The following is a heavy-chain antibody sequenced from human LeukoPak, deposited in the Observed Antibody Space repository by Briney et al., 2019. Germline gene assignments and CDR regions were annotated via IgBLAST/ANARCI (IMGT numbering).Heavy chain of an antibody. CDR1: GGSISSYY. CDR2: IYYSGST. J-gene: IGHJ4*02. Sequence: SETLSLTCTVSGGSISSYYWSWIRQPPGKGLEWIGYIYYSGSTNYNPSLKSRVTISVDTSKNQFPLKLSSVTAADTAVYYCARARLSIFGVARNFDYWGQGTLVTVSS. V-gene: IGHV4-59*01. D-gene: IGHD3-3*01. CDR3: ARARLSIFGVARNFDY.